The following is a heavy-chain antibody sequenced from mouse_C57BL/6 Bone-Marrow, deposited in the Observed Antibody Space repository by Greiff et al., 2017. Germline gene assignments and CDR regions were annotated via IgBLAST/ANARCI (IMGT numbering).Heavy chain of an antibody. CDR2: IDPSDSYT. CDR3: AREGTTCVAPFDY. D-gene: IGHD1-1*01. Sequence: QVHVKQPGAELVMPGASVKLSCKASGYTFTSYWMHWVKQRPGQGLEWIGEIDPSDSYTNYNQKFKGKSTLTVDKSSSTAYMQLSSLTSEDSAVYYCAREGTTCVAPFDYWGQGTTLTVSS. CDR1: GYTFTSYW. J-gene: IGHJ2*01. V-gene: IGHV1-69*01.